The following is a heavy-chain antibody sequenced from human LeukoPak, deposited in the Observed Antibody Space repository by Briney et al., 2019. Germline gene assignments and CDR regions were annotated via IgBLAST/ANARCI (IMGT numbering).Heavy chain of an antibody. CDR1: GFTFSNAW. V-gene: IGHV3-15*01. J-gene: IGHJ4*02. D-gene: IGHD3-16*01. CDR3: TTRLHMITFP. CDR2: IKSKTDGGTT. Sequence: KPGGSLRLSCAASGFTFSNAWMSWIRQAPGKGLEWVARIKSKTDGGTTDYAAPVKGRFTISRDDSKNTLYLQMNSLKTEDTAVYYCTTRLHMITFPWGQGTLVTVSS.